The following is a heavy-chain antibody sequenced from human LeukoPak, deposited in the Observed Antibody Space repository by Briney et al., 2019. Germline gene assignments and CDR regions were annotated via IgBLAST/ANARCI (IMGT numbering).Heavy chain of an antibody. Sequence: SGGSLRLSCAASGFTFSSYAMTWVRQAPGKGLEWVSAISSSGGITNYADSVKGRFTISRDNSRNTLYLQMNSLRAEDTAVYYCAKNILSNTVTTTNAFDIWGQGTMVTVSS. J-gene: IGHJ3*02. CDR3: AKNILSNTVTTTNAFDI. V-gene: IGHV3-23*01. D-gene: IGHD4-17*01. CDR1: GFTFSSYA. CDR2: ISSSGGIT.